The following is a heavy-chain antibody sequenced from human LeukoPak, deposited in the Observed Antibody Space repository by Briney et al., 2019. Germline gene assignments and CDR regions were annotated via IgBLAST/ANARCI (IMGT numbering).Heavy chain of an antibody. CDR1: GYTFTSYG. CDR2: ISAYNSNT. CDR3: ARDLSRRGVKNPDY. D-gene: IGHD6-6*01. V-gene: IGHV1-18*01. Sequence: ASVKVSCKASGYTFTSYGISWVRQAPGQGLEWMGWISAYNSNTNYAQKKLQGRVTMTTDTSTSTAYMELRSLRSDDTAVYYCARDLSRRGVKNPDYWGQGTLVTVSS. J-gene: IGHJ4*02.